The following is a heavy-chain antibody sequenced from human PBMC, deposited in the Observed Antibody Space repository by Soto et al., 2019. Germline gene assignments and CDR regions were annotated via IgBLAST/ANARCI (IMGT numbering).Heavy chain of an antibody. CDR3: AKVDAPKPYYDFWSGYYTDVDY. V-gene: IGHV3-23*01. J-gene: IGHJ4*02. Sequence: EVQLLESGGGLVQPGGSLRLSCAASGFTFSSYAMSWVRQAPGKGLEWVSAISGSGGSTYYADSVKGRFTISRDNPKNTLYLQMNSLRAEDTAVYYCAKVDAPKPYYDFWSGYYTDVDYWGQGTLVTVSS. CDR1: GFTFSSYA. CDR2: ISGSGGST. D-gene: IGHD3-3*01.